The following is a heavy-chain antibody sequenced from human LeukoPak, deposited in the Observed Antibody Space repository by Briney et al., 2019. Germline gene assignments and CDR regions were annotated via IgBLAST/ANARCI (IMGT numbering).Heavy chain of an antibody. CDR2: IYHSGST. Sequence: SETLSLTCTVSGGSISSYYWSWIRQPPGKGLEWIGYIYHSGSTYYNPSLKSRVTISVDRSKNQFSLKLSSVTAADTAVYYCARVRRAVEYSSSSREVWFDYWGQGTLVTVSS. CDR1: GGSISSYY. CDR3: ARVRRAVEYSSSSREVWFDY. V-gene: IGHV4-59*12. J-gene: IGHJ4*02. D-gene: IGHD6-6*01.